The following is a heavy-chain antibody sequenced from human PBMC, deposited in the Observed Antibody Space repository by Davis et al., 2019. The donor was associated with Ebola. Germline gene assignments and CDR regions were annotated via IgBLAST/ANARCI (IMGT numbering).Heavy chain of an antibody. D-gene: IGHD1-26*01. J-gene: IGHJ4*02. CDR2: LSGSGGGT. CDR1: GGSFSGYY. V-gene: IGHV3-23*01. Sequence: PSETLSLTCAVYGGSFSGYYWSWIRQPPGKGLEWVSALSGSGGGTYYADSVKGRFTITRDNARNTLYLQMNSLRAEDTAVYYCAKEFRGIYFRGAYDYWGQGTLVTVSS. CDR3: AKEFRGIYFRGAYDY.